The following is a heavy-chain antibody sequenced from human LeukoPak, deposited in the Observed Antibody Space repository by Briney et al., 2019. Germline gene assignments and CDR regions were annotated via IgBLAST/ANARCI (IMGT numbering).Heavy chain of an antibody. V-gene: IGHV3-21*01. D-gene: IGHD6-13*01. Sequence: FXXXSYXXXWVRQAPGKGLEWVSSISSSSSYIYYADSVKGRFTISRDNAKNSLYLQMNSLRAEDTAVYYCAREGWQQLAPFDYWDQGTLVTVSS. J-gene: IGHJ4*02. CDR3: AREGWQQLAPFDY. CDR1: FXXXSYX. CDR2: ISSSSSYI.